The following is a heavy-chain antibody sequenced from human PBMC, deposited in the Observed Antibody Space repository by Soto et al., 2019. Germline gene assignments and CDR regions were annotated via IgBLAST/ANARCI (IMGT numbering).Heavy chain of an antibody. CDR1: GFSLTTAGAG. CDR3: AHRPLDYNSDAPYVDY. D-gene: IGHD4-4*01. V-gene: IGHV2-5*02. Sequence: QITLRETGPTLVNPTQTLTLTCTLSGFSLTTAGAGVGWIHQPPGKALEWLALIYWDDDRRYSPSLRSRLTINQDTSTNQVVLTITDVDPVDTATYYCAHRPLDYNSDAPYVDYWGQGTLVTVSS. J-gene: IGHJ4*02. CDR2: IYWDDDR.